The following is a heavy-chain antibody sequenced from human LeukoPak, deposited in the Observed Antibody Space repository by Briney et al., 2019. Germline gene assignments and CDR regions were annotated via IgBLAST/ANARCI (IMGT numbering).Heavy chain of an antibody. CDR1: GFTFSSYW. J-gene: IGHJ4*02. D-gene: IGHD3-22*01. CDR2: IKTDGRST. V-gene: IGHV3-74*01. Sequence: GGSLRLSCAASGFTFSSYWMHWVRQAPGKGLVWVSRIKTDGRSTSYADSVKGRFTISRDNSKNTLYLQMNSLRAEDTAVYYCAKVRRVQDYYDSSGYYYGYWGQGTLVTVSS. CDR3: AKVRRVQDYYDSSGYYYGY.